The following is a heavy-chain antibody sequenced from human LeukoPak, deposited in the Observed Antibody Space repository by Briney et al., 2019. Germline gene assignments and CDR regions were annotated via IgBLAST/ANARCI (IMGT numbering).Heavy chain of an antibody. CDR2: INPNSGGT. CDR3: ARDYDSSGYSDY. J-gene: IGHJ4*02. V-gene: IGHV1-2*02. D-gene: IGHD3-22*01. CDR1: GYAFTGYY. Sequence: ASVKVSCKASGYAFTGYYIHWVRQAPGQGLEWMGWINPNSGGTKYAQKFKGRVTMTRDTSITTAYMGLSRLRSDDTAVYYCARDYDSSGYSDYWGQGTLVTVSS.